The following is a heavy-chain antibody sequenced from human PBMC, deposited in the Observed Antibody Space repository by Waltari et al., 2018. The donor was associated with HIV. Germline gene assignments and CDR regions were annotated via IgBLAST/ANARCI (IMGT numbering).Heavy chain of an antibody. V-gene: IGHV4-61*02. CDR3: ARIGAPTVVTGGYYYGMDV. Sequence: QVQLQESGPGLVKPSQTLSLTCTVSGGSISSGSYYWSWIRQPAGKGLEWIGRIYTSGSTNYNPSLKSRVTISVDTSKNQFSLKLSSVTAADTAVYYCARIGAPTVVTGGYYYGMDVWGQGTTVTVSS. CDR1: GGSISSGSYY. J-gene: IGHJ6*02. D-gene: IGHD4-17*01. CDR2: IYTSGST.